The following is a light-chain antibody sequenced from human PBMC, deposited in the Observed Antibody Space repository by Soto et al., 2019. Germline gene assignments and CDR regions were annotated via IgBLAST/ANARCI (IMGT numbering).Light chain of an antibody. CDR2: DVS. J-gene: IGLJ1*01. CDR3: SSYAGNYVYV. CDR1: SSDVGGYNY. Sequence: QSVLTQPRSVSGSPRQSVTIPCTGTSSDVGGYNYVSWYQRHAGKGPKLIIYDVSERPSGVPDRFSASKSGNTASLTISGLQAEDEADYYCSSYAGNYVYVFGSGTKLTVL. V-gene: IGLV2-11*01.